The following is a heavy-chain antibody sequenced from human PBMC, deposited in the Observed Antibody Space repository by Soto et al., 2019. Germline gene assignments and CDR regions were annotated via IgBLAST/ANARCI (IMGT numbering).Heavy chain of an antibody. CDR3: ARLVVVAPVANA. V-gene: IGHV4-39*02. CDR1: GGSINYNSYY. CDR2: IFYTGTT. D-gene: IGHD2-2*01. J-gene: IGHJ5*02. Sequence: PSETLSLTCSVSGGSINYNSYYWGWIRQPPGKGLEWVGGIFYTGTTYYSPSLTDRVTISVDTSKNSFSLNLTSVTAADTAVYFCARLVVVAPVANAWGQGTLVTVSS.